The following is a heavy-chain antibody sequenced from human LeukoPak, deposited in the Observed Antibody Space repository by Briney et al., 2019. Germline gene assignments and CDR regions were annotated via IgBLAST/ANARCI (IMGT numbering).Heavy chain of an antibody. D-gene: IGHD3-3*01. V-gene: IGHV1-8*01. CDR3: ARVEYYDFWSGYYDYYFDY. CDR1: GYTFTSYD. Sequence: ASVKVSCKASGYTFTSYDINWVRQATGQGLEWMGWMNPNSGNTGHAQKFQGRVTMTRNTSISTAYMELSSLRSEDTAVYYCARVEYYDFWSGYYDYYFDYWGQGTLVTVSS. J-gene: IGHJ4*02. CDR2: MNPNSGNT.